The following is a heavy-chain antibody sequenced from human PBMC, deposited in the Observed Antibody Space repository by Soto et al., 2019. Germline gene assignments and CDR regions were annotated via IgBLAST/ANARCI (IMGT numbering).Heavy chain of an antibody. CDR1: GYTFTDYW. V-gene: IGHV5-51*01. CDR3: VRPDSSGYYPDH. D-gene: IGHD3-22*01. CDR2: IYPGNSDT. Sequence: GESLKLSCKGSGYTFTDYWIAWVRQVPGKGLEWMGIIYPGNSDTRYSPSFQGQVTLSAEQSINTAYLQWSSLKASDTAMYYCVRPDSSGYYPDHWGQGTLVTVSS. J-gene: IGHJ4*02.